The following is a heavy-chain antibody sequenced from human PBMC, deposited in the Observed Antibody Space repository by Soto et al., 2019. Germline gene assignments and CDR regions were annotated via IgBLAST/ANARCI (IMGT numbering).Heavy chain of an antibody. Sequence: GGSLRLSCAASVFTFSDYQMSWIRQAPGKGLEWVSYISSSGSIIYYADSVKGRFTISRDNARNSLYLQMNSLRAEDTAVYYCARDLGYYDSDGYLEYWGQGTLVTVSS. CDR2: ISSSGSII. J-gene: IGHJ4*02. V-gene: IGHV3-11*01. D-gene: IGHD3-22*01. CDR1: VFTFSDYQ. CDR3: ARDLGYYDSDGYLEY.